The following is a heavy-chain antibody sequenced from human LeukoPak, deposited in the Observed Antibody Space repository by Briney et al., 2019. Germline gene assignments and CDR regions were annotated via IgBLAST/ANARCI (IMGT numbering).Heavy chain of an antibody. V-gene: IGHV3-30*02. J-gene: IGHJ4*02. CDR3: AKDPSLPYYFDY. Sequence: GGSLRLSCAASGFTFSSYGMHWVRQAPGKGLEWVVFIRYDGSNKYYADSVKGRFTISRDNSKNTLYLQMNSLRAEDTAVYYCAKDPSLPYYFDYWGQGTLVTVSS. CDR1: GFTFSSYG. CDR2: IRYDGSNK.